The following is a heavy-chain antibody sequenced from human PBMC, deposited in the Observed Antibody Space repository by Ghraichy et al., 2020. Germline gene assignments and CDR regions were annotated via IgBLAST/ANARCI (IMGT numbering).Heavy chain of an antibody. J-gene: IGHJ4*02. V-gene: IGHV3-43*01. CDR2: ISYNGDTT. CDR1: GFTFDDYT. CDR3: AKTSYSGYDFN. D-gene: IGHD5-12*01. Sequence: GESLKISCAASGFTFDDYTMHWVRQGPGKGLEWVSLISYNGDTTYYADSVKGRFTISRDNSKNSLYLQMNSLTTEDSALYYCAKTSYSGYDFNWGQGTLVTVSS.